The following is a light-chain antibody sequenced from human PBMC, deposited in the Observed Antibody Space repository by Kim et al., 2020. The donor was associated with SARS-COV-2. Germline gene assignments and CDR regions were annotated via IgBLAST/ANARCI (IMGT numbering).Light chain of an antibody. J-gene: IGLJ2*01. V-gene: IGLV3-19*01. CDR3: NSRDSSGNHLV. CDR2: GKN. Sequence: SSELTQDPAVSVALGQTVRITCQGDSLRKYYASWYQQKPGQAPVLVIYGKNNRPSGIPDRFSGSSSGNTASLTITGAHAEGEADYYCNSRDSSGNHLVFG. CDR1: SLRKYY.